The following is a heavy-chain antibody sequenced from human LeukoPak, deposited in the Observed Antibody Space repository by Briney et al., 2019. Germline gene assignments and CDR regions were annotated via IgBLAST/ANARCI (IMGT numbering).Heavy chain of an antibody. CDR2: IYYNGNT. D-gene: IGHD6-19*01. V-gene: IGHV4-59*01. CDR3: AREIRAVADFEY. Sequence: SETLSLTCTVSGGSFSNYYWSWIRQPPGKGLEWIGYIYYNGNTNYNPSLRSRVTISVDTSKNQFSLNLSSVTAADTAVYYCAREIRAVADFEYWGQGALITVSS. CDR1: GGSFSNYY. J-gene: IGHJ4*02.